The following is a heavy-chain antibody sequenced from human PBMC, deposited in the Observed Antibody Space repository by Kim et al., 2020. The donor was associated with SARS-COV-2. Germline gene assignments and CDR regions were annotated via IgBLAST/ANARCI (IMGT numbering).Heavy chain of an antibody. CDR1: GFTFSSYA. CDR3: ARESSGRPDAFDI. D-gene: IGHD2-15*01. J-gene: IGHJ3*02. Sequence: GGSLRLSCAASGFTFSSYAMHWVRQAPGKGLEWVAVISYDGSNKYYADSVKGRFTISRDNSKNTLYLQMNSLRAEDTAVYYCARESSGRPDAFDIWGQGTMVTVSS. V-gene: IGHV3-30*04. CDR2: ISYDGSNK.